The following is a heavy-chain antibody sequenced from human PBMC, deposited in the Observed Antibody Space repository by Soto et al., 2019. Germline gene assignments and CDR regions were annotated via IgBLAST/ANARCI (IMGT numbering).Heavy chain of an antibody. Sequence: QVQLVQSGTEVKKPGASVKVSCKTSGYSFANQAINWVRQAPGKGLEWVGWISGRSGNSNYAETVRSRVTLTTDTSTGTAYLESRALTTDDSAAYYCARVYDGSVYFYPLGDGMDFWGQGTTVTVSS. D-gene: IGHD3-10*01. CDR2: ISGRSGNS. CDR3: ARVYDGSVYFYPLGDGMDF. CDR1: GYSFANQA. J-gene: IGHJ6*02. V-gene: IGHV1-18*01.